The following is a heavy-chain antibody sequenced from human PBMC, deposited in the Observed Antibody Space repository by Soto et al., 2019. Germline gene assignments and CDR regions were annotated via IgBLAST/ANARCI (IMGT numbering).Heavy chain of an antibody. CDR2: IKSKTDGGTT. D-gene: IGHD3-22*01. Sequence: LRLSCAASGFTFSNAWMSWVRQAPGKGLEWVGRIKSKTDGGTTDYAAPVKGRFTISRDDSKNTLYPQMNSLKTEDTAVYYCTTYYYYDSSGYYAPDAFDIWGQGTMVTVSS. CDR3: TTYYYYDSSGYYAPDAFDI. CDR1: GFTFSNAW. V-gene: IGHV3-15*01. J-gene: IGHJ3*02.